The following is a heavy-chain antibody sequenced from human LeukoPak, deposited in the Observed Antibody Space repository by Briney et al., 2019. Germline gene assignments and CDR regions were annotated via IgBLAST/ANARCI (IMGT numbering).Heavy chain of an antibody. V-gene: IGHV4-4*07. CDR3: ARGATRGPRCESVVAAFDY. D-gene: IGHD2-15*01. CDR1: GGSISSYY. J-gene: IGHJ4*02. Sequence: PSETLSLTCTVSGGSISSYYWSWIRQPAGKGLEWIGRIYTSGSTNYNPSLKSRVTMSVDTSKNQFSLKLSSVTAADTAVYYCARGATRGPRCESVVAAFDYWGQGTLVTVSS. CDR2: IYTSGST.